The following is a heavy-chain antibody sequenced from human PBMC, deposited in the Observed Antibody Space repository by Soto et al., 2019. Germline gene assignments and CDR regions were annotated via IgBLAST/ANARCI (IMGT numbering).Heavy chain of an antibody. CDR3: ARAPILYRRPHYGMDV. CDR2: IYHSGST. CDR1: GGSISSGGYS. J-gene: IGHJ6*02. Sequence: KPSETLSLTCAVSGGSISSGGYSWSWIRQPPGKGLEWIGYIYHSGSTYYNPSLKSRVTISVDRSKNQFSLRLSSVTAADTAVYYCARAPILYRRPHYGMDVWGQGTTVTVSS. D-gene: IGHD2-8*01. V-gene: IGHV4-30-2*01.